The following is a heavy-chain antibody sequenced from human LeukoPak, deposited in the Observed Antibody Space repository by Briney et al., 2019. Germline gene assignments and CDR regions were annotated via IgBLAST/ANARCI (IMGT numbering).Heavy chain of an antibody. Sequence: GGSLRLSCAASGFTFSSYSMHWVRQAPGKGLEWVAVISDDGNSKYYADSVKGRFTISRNNSKNTLYLQMNSLRAEDTAVYYCAKDMRFDWTPYYFDYWGQGTLVTVSS. CDR2: ISDDGNSK. CDR1: GFTFSSYS. J-gene: IGHJ4*02. CDR3: AKDMRFDWTPYYFDY. D-gene: IGHD3-9*01. V-gene: IGHV3-30*04.